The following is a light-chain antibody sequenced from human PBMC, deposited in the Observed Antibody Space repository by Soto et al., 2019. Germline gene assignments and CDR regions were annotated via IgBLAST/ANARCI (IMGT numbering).Light chain of an antibody. V-gene: IGKV3-20*01. CDR2: GAS. Sequence: EIVLTQSPVTLSLSPGERATLSCRASQSVDSYLAWYQQKPGQAPRLLIYGASSRATGIPDRFSGSGSGTDFTLTISRLEPEDFAVYYCQQYGSSPQTFGQGTRLEIK. CDR1: QSVDSY. J-gene: IGKJ5*01. CDR3: QQYGSSPQT.